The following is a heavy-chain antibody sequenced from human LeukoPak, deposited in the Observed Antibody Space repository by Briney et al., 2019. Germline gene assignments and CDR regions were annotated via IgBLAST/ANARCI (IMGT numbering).Heavy chain of an antibody. J-gene: IGHJ4*02. Sequence: PSVKVSCKASEYTFSVCHIHWVRLAPGQGLEWMAWINPNGGDTNYAQKFQGRVTMTRDTSISTVYMEVSSLGFDDTAVYYCALIPGGGWAFAFWGQGNLVSVSA. CDR3: ALIPGGGWAFAF. V-gene: IGHV1-2*02. D-gene: IGHD2-21*01. CDR2: INPNGGDT. CDR1: EYTFSVCH.